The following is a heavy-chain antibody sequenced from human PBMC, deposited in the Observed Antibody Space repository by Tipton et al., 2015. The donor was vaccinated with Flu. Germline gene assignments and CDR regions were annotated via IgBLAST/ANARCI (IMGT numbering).Heavy chain of an antibody. Sequence: SLRLSCAGSGFTVSGHYMSWVRQAPGKGLEWVSLIYSGGTTHYADSVKGRFTVSRDNHQNTLYLQMNSLRAEDTAVYYCARGLDYTLFDYWGQGALVTVSS. CDR1: GFTVSGHY. V-gene: IGHV3-53*01. CDR2: IYSGGTT. D-gene: IGHD4-11*01. CDR3: ARGLDYTLFDY. J-gene: IGHJ4*02.